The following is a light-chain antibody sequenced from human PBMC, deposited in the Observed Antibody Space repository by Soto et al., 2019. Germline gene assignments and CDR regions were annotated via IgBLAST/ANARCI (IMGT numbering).Light chain of an antibody. CDR1: QSVRSSY. Sequence: ERVLTQSPCTLSWSPGERSTLSCGASQSVRSSYLAWYQQNAGQAPRLLIYGASSRATGIPDRFSGSGSWTDFTLTSSRLEPEDFAVYYCLQYGTFPRTFGQGTKVDI. CDR3: LQYGTFPRT. J-gene: IGKJ1*01. CDR2: GAS. V-gene: IGKV3-20*01.